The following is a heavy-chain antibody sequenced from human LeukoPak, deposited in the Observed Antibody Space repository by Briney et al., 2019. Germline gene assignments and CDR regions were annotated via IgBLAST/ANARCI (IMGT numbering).Heavy chain of an antibody. D-gene: IGHD6-19*01. CDR1: GFTFSSYE. Sequence: GGSLRLSCAASGFTFSSYEMNWVRQAPGKGLEWVSGISGSGDSTYYADSVKGRFTLSRDNSKNTIYLQMNSLRAEDTAVYYCAKMVGSSGWYFDYWGQGTLVTVSS. CDR2: ISGSGDST. V-gene: IGHV3-23*01. J-gene: IGHJ4*02. CDR3: AKMVGSSGWYFDY.